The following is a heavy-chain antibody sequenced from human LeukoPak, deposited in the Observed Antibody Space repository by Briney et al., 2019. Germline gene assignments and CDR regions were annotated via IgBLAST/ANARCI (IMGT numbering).Heavy chain of an antibody. CDR3: ASQTGKWEPNWFDP. D-gene: IGHD1-26*01. J-gene: IGHJ5*02. V-gene: IGHV4-59*01. Sequence: SETLSLTCTVSGGSISSYYWSWLRQPPGKGLEWIGYIYYSGSTNYNPSLKSRVTISVDTSKNQFSLKLSSVTAADTAVYYCASQTGKWEPNWFDPWGQGTLVTVSS. CDR1: GGSISSYY. CDR2: IYYSGST.